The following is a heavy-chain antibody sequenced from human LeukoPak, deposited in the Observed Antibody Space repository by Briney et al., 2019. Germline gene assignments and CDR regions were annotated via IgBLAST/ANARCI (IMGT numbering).Heavy chain of an antibody. CDR3: ASSYSQAGNS. V-gene: IGHV3-30*04. J-gene: IGHJ5*02. CDR1: GFTFSSYA. CDR2: ISYDGSNK. D-gene: IGHD2-15*01. Sequence: SGGSLRLSCAASGFTFSSYAMHWVRQAPGKGLEWVAVISYDGSNKYYADSVKGRFTISRDNSKNTLYLQMNSLRAEDTAVYYCASSYSQAGNSWGQGTLVTVSS.